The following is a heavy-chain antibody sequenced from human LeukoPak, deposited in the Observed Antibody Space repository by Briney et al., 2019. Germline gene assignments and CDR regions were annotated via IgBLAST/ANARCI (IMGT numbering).Heavy chain of an antibody. J-gene: IGHJ4*02. CDR3: ARDQG. V-gene: IGHV3-7*01. CDR2: IKEDGSEK. Sequence: GGSLRLSCAASGFTFTNHWMSWVRQAPGKGLEWVANIKEDGSEKYYVDSVKGRFTISRDNAKNSLYLQMNSLRAEDTAVYYCARDQGWGQGTLVTVSS. CDR1: GFTFTNHW.